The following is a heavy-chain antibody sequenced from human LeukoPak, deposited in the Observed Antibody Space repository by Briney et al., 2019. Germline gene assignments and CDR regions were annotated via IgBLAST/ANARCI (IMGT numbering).Heavy chain of an antibody. CDR1: GSSLTSYW. CDR2: IYPGDSDT. Sequence: GEPLNTSSKASGSSLTSYWIGGVRQMPEKRLEWMGIIYPGDSDTRYSSSFQGQVTISADKSISTAYLQWSSLKASDTAMYYCAIAHPGRPDYWGQGTLVTVSS. J-gene: IGHJ4*02. CDR3: AIAHPGRPDY. V-gene: IGHV5-51*01.